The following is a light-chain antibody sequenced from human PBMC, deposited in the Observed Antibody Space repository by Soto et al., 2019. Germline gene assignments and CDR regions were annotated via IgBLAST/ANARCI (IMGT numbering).Light chain of an antibody. Sequence: QSALTQPASVSGSPGQSITISCTGTSSDVGGYNYVSWYQQHPGKAPKLMIYDVSNRPSGVSNRFSGSKSGNTASLTISGLQAEDEADYYCSSYTSSRTLAFGGGTKVTVL. V-gene: IGLV2-14*01. CDR1: SSDVGGYNY. CDR3: SSYTSSRTLA. CDR2: DVS. J-gene: IGLJ2*01.